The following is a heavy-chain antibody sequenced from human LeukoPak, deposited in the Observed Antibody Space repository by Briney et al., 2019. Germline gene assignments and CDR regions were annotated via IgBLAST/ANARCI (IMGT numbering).Heavy chain of an antibody. V-gene: IGHV4-59*05. CDR3: ARSRGGRTATPLDY. CDR1: GGSIRSYY. Sequence: SETLSLTCTVSGGSIRSYYWSWIRQPPGKGLEWIGSIYYSGSTYYNPSLKSRVTISVDTSKNQFSLKLSSVTAADTAVYYCARSRGGRTATPLDYWGQGTLVTVSS. J-gene: IGHJ4*02. D-gene: IGHD2-15*01. CDR2: IYYSGST.